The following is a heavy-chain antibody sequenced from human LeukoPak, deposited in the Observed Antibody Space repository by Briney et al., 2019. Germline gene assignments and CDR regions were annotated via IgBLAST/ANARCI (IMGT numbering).Heavy chain of an antibody. J-gene: IGHJ4*02. CDR1: GFSFSSYA. CDR2: ISGDGTRT. Sequence: GGSLRLSCAASGFSFSSYAMTWARQPPGKGLGWVSAISGDGTRTYYADSVKGRFTISRDNSKNTLYLEMSSLRVEDTAIYYCAKWPEGAMDYFDYWGQGTLVTVSS. V-gene: IGHV3-23*01. CDR3: AKWPEGAMDYFDY. D-gene: IGHD3-16*01.